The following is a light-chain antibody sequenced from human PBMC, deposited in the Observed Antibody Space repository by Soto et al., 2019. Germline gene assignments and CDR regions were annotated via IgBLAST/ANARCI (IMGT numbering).Light chain of an antibody. CDR3: QSYDSSLSGWVV. J-gene: IGLJ2*01. CDR2: DNS. Sequence: QSALTQPPSVSGAPGQRVTISCTGSTSNIGAGFVVHWYQQLPGTAPKLLIYDNSNRPSGVPDRISGSKSGTSASLAITGLQPEDEADYYCQSYDSSLSGWVVFGGGTKLTVL. CDR1: TSNIGAGFV. V-gene: IGLV1-40*01.